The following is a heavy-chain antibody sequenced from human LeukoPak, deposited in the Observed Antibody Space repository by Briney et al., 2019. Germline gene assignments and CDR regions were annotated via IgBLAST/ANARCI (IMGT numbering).Heavy chain of an antibody. CDR1: GFTFDDYG. CDR3: VRRGDASSGWGDHDF. Sequence: GGSLRLSCAASGFTFDDYGMSWVRQAPGKGLEWVSTIGGSGDKTFYADSVKGRFTISRDNSKNMVHLQMNSLTGEDTALYYCVRRGDASSGWGDHDFWGQGALVTVSS. CDR2: IGGSGDKT. V-gene: IGHV3-23*01. D-gene: IGHD6-19*01. J-gene: IGHJ4*02.